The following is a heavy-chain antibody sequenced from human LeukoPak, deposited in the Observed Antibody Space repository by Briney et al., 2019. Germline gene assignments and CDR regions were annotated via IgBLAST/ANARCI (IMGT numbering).Heavy chain of an antibody. CDR2: INTYNGNT. Sequence: ASVKVSCXASGYTFTTYGISWVRQAPGQGLEWMGWINTYNGNTNYAQKLQGRVTMTTDTSTSTAYMDLRSLRSDDTAVYYCARDTVGTDYWGQGTLVTVSS. CDR1: GYTFTTYG. CDR3: ARDTVGTDY. D-gene: IGHD4-23*01. V-gene: IGHV1-18*01. J-gene: IGHJ4*02.